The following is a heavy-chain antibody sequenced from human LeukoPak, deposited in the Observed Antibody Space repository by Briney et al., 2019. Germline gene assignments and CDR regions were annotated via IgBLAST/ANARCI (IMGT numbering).Heavy chain of an antibody. J-gene: IGHJ4*02. CDR3: ARNYDFWSGYYKPFDY. V-gene: IGHV1-2*06. CDR2: IHPNSGGT. Sequence: ASVKVSCKASGYTFTGYYMHWVRQAPGQGLEWMGRIHPNSGGTNYAQKFQGRVSMTRDTSISTAYMELSRLRSDDTAVYYCARNYDFWSGYYKPFDYWGQGTLVTVSS. D-gene: IGHD3-3*01. CDR1: GYTFTGYY.